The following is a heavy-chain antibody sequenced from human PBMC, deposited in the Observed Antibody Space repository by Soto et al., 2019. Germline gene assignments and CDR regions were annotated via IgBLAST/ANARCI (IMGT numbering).Heavy chain of an antibody. J-gene: IGHJ4*02. V-gene: IGHV1-69*13. D-gene: IGHD3-9*01. CDR3: ASTRLRYFDWLLGY. CDR1: GGTFSSYV. Sequence: GASVKVSCKASGGTFSSYVISWVRQAPGQGLEWMGGIIPIFGTANYAQKFQGRVTITADESTSTAYMELSSLRSEDTAVYYCASTRLRYFDWLLGYWGQGTLVTVSS. CDR2: IIPIFGTA.